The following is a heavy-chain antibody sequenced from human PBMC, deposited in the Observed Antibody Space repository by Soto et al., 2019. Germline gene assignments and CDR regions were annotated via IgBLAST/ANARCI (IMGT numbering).Heavy chain of an antibody. CDR3: AKDSVAGPTYYFGY. CDR1: GFTFSSYA. V-gene: IGHV3-23*01. D-gene: IGHD6-19*01. Sequence: PGGSLRLSCAASGFTFSSYAMSWVRQAPGKGLEWVSAISGSGGSTYYADSVKGRFTISRDNSKNTLYLQMNSLRAEETAVYYCAKDSVAGPTYYFGYWGQGTFFTVRS. CDR2: ISGSGGST. J-gene: IGHJ4*02.